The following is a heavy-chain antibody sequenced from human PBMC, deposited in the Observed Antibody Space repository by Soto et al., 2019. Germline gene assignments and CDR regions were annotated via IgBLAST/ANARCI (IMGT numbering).Heavy chain of an antibody. V-gene: IGHV1-69*01. Sequence: QVQLVQSGAEVKKPGSSVKVSCKASGGTFSSYAISWVRQAPGQGLEWMGGIIPIFVTANYAQKFQGRVTITADESTSTAYMELSSLRSEDTAVYYCARGASSGKAYYYYYGMDVWGQGTTVTVSS. J-gene: IGHJ6*02. CDR1: GGTFSSYA. D-gene: IGHD6-19*01. CDR3: ARGASSGKAYYYYYGMDV. CDR2: IIPIFVTA.